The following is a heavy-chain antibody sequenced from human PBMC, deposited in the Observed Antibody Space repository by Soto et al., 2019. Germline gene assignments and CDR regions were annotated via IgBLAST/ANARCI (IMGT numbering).Heavy chain of an antibody. CDR3: AKGQTLWFGELLSSDFDY. V-gene: IGHV3-23*01. D-gene: IGHD3-10*01. J-gene: IGHJ4*02. CDR1: GFTFSSYA. Sequence: EVQLLESGGGLVQPGGSLRLSCAASGFTFSSYAMSWVRQAPWKGLEWVAAISGSGGSTYYADSVKGRFTISRDNSKNTLYLQMNSLRAEDTAVYYCAKGQTLWFGELLSSDFDYWGQGTLVTVSS. CDR2: ISGSGGST.